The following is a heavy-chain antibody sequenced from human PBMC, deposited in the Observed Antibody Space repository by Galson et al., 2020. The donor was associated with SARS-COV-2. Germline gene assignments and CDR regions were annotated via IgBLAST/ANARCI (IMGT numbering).Heavy chain of an antibody. CDR3: TTVPTYYYDSSGYYRFDY. CDR1: GFTFSNAW. D-gene: IGHD3-22*01. V-gene: IGHV3-15*01. CDR2: IKSKTDGGTT. J-gene: IGHJ4*02. Sequence: GESLKIPRAASGFTFSNAWMSWVRPAPGKGLELVGRIKSKTDGGTTDYAAPVKGRFTISRDDSKNTLYLQMNSLKTEDAAVYYGTTVPTYYYDSSGYYRFDYWGQGTLVTVSS.